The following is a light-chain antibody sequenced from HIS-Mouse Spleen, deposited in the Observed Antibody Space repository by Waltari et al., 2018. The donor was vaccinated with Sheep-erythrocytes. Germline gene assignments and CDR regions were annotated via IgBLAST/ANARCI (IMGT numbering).Light chain of an antibody. V-gene: IGLV2-23*01. CDR1: SSDVGSYNL. CDR3: CSYAGSSTPWV. Sequence: QSALTQPASVSGSPGQSITISCTGTSSDVGSYNLVSWYQQHPGKAPKLMIYEGSKRPSGVSNRFAGSKSGNTASLTISELQAEDEADYYCCSYAGSSTPWVFGGGTKLTVL. CDR2: EGS. J-gene: IGLJ3*02.